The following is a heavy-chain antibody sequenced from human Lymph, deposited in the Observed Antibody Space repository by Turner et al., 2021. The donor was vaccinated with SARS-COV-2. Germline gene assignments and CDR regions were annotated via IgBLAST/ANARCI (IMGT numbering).Heavy chain of an antibody. J-gene: IGHJ4*02. CDR2: IYYSGST. D-gene: IGHD2-8*01. Sequence: QVQLQESGPGLVKPSQTLSLTCTVSGGSISSGDYHWGWIRQPPGKGLEWIGYIYYSGSTFNNPSLKSRVTISVDTSKNQFSLKLSSVTAADTAVYYCARVVVLRRAYFDYWGQGTLVTVSS. V-gene: IGHV4-30-4*01. CDR3: ARVVVLRRAYFDY. CDR1: GGSISSGDYH.